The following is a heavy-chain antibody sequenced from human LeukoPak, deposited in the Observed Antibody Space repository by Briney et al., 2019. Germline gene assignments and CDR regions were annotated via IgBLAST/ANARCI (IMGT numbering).Heavy chain of an antibody. V-gene: IGHV3-23*01. CDR3: AKHLGSHSFLFYYMDV. J-gene: IGHJ6*03. CDR2: LSGSGTAT. Sequence: PGGSLRLSCAASQFTFSRFAMSWIRQAPGTGLEWVSTLSGSGTATYYADSVKGRFTTSRDNSKGTLYLQMDNLRADDTAVYYCAKHLGSHSFLFYYMDVWGTGTSVIVSS. CDR1: QFTFSRFA. D-gene: IGHD2-21*01.